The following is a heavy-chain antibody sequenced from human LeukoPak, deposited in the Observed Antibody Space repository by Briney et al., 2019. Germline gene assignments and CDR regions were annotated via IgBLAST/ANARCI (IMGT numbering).Heavy chain of an antibody. CDR2: ISSSGSTI. V-gene: IGHV3-48*03. Sequence: PGGSLRLSFAASGFTFSSYEMNWVRQAPGKGLEWVSYISSSGSTIYYADSVKGRFTISRDNAKNSLYLQMNSLRAEDTAVYYCARVGSGYDQRFDYWGQGTLVTVSS. CDR3: ARVGSGYDQRFDY. CDR1: GFTFSSYE. D-gene: IGHD5-12*01. J-gene: IGHJ4*02.